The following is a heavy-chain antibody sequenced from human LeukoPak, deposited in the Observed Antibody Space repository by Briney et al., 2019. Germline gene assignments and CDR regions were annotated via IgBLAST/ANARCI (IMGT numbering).Heavy chain of an antibody. Sequence: GGSLRLSCAASGLTVTNNYWHWVRQPPGKGPEWISILYSDGDTKYADSVKGRFTFSRDSSRNTLYLQMNGPRAEDTAVYYCTFGDYPLTYWGQGTLVSVSS. CDR3: TFGDYPLTY. CDR2: LYSDGDT. CDR1: GLTVTNNY. V-gene: IGHV3-66*01. D-gene: IGHD4-17*01. J-gene: IGHJ4*02.